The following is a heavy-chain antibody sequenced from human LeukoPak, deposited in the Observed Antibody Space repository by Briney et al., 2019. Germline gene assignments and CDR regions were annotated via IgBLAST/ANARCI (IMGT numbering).Heavy chain of an antibody. CDR2: LYSAGST. Sequence: GGSLRLSCSASGFTVSSNYMSWVRQAPGKGLEWVSILYSAGSTYYSDSVRGRFTISRDSSKNTVCLQMNSLRAEDTAVYYCASGGLGARKYYSDPFYYWGQGTLVTVSS. D-gene: IGHD3-10*01. CDR1: GFTVSSNY. V-gene: IGHV3-53*01. J-gene: IGHJ4*02. CDR3: ASGGLGARKYYSDPFYY.